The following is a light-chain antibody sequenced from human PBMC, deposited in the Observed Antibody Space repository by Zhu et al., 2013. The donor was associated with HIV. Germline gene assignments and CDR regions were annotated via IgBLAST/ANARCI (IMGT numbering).Light chain of an antibody. J-gene: IGKJ2*04. CDR2: GAS. CDR1: QSLNSRS. CDR3: QQYNNWCS. V-gene: IGKV3-20*01. Sequence: EIVLTQSPGTLSLSPGERATLSCRASQSLNSRSLAWYQQKPGQAPRLLIYGASNRATGIPDRFGGSGSGTDFTLTISSLQSEDFAVYYCQQYNNWCSFGQGTRLGD.